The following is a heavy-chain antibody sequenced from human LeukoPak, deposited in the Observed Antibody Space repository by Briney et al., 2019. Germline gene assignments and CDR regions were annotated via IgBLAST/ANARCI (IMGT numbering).Heavy chain of an antibody. Sequence: SETLSLTCTVSGAFITRDTYYWAWVRQSPGKGLEWIGSIWFDGNDYYNPSLRSRVAMSVDPSKSQFSLRVNSVTSADTGIYYCGRDPRGRYEDWYDAWGQGTLVTVSS. CDR1: GAFITRDTYY. J-gene: IGHJ5*02. CDR2: IWFDGND. V-gene: IGHV4-39*07. D-gene: IGHD1-26*01. CDR3: GRDPRGRYEDWYDA.